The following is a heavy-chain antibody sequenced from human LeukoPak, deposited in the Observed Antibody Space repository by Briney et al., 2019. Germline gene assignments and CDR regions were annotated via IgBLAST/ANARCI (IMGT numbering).Heavy chain of an antibody. Sequence: ASVKVSCKASGYTFTGYYMHWVRQAPGEGLEWMVWINPNSGGTNYAQKFQGRVTMTRDTSISTAYMELSRLRSDDTAVYYCARDRPTRRDGYNYDYWGQGTLVTVSS. CDR2: INPNSGGT. CDR1: GYTFTGYY. CDR3: ARDRPTRRDGYNYDY. J-gene: IGHJ4*02. D-gene: IGHD5-24*01. V-gene: IGHV1-2*02.